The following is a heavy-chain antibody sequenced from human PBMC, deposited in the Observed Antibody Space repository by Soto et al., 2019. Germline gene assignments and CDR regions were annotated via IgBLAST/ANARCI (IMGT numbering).Heavy chain of an antibody. Sequence: PSETLSLTCTVSGGSISSGDYYWSWIRQPPGKGLEWIGYIYYSGSTYYNPSLKSRVTISVDTSKNQFSLKLSSWTTADTAVYYCARDTPPVETFYYDSSGEDGPHGYYYGMDVWGQGTTVTVAS. J-gene: IGHJ6*02. CDR3: ARDTPPVETFYYDSSGEDGPHGYYYGMDV. CDR2: IYYSGST. CDR1: GGSISSGDYY. D-gene: IGHD3-22*01. V-gene: IGHV4-30-4*01.